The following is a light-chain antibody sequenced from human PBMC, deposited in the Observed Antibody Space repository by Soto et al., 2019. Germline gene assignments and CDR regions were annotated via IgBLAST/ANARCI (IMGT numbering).Light chain of an antibody. CDR1: GRTVVGYNY. Sequence: QSALTQPASLFGSPGQSIPISGTGTGRTVVGYNYVSWYQQHPGKAPKLMIYEVSNRPPGVSNRFSGSKSGNTASLTISGLQAEDEADYYCSSYTSSSTLVVFGGGTKLTVL. V-gene: IGLV2-14*01. CDR3: SSYTSSSTLVV. J-gene: IGLJ2*01. CDR2: EVS.